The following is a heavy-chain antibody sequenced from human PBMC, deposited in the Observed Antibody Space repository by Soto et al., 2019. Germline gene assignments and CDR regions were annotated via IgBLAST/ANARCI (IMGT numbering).Heavy chain of an antibody. CDR3: ARAAGPTDTYYDFWSGYYTVPFYFDY. CDR1: GFTVSSNY. Sequence: PGGSLRLSCAASGFTVSSNYMSWVRQAPGKGLEWVSVIYSGGSTYYADSVKGRFTISRDNSKNTLYLQMNSLRAEDTAVYYCARAAGPTDTYYDFWSGYYTVPFYFDYWGQGTLVTVSP. CDR2: IYSGGST. V-gene: IGHV3-53*01. J-gene: IGHJ4*02. D-gene: IGHD3-3*01.